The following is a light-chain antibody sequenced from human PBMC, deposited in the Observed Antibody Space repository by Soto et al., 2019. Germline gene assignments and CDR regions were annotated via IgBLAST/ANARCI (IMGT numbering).Light chain of an antibody. CDR3: QAWDSSTDVV. CDR1: KLGDKY. CDR2: QDS. J-gene: IGLJ2*01. Sequence: SYGLTQPPSVSVSPGQTASITCSGDKLGDKYACWYQQKPGQSPVLVIYQDSKRPSGIPERFSGSNSGNTATLTISGTQAMDEADSYCQAWDSSTDVVFGGGTKLTVL. V-gene: IGLV3-1*01.